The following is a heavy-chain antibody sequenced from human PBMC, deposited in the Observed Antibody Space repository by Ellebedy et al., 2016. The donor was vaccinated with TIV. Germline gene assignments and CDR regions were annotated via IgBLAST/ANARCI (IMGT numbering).Heavy chain of an antibody. CDR2: IYYSGST. J-gene: IGHJ6*02. CDR3: ARRIAVVGYYYYGMDV. D-gene: IGHD6-19*01. CDR1: GGSISSSSYY. V-gene: IGHV4-39*07. Sequence: GSLRLSCTVSGGSISSSSYYWGWIRQPPGKGLEWIGSIYYSGSTNYNPSLKSRVTMSVDTSKSQFSLKLSSVTAADTAVYYCARRIAVVGYYYYGMDVWGQGTTVTVSS.